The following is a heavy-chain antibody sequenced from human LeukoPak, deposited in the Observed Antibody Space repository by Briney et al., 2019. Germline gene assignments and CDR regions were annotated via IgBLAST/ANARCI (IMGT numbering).Heavy chain of an antibody. CDR2: ISYDGSSK. CDR1: GFTFSSSG. Sequence: GRSLRLSCAASGFTFSSSGMHWVRQAPGKGLEWAAVISYDGSSKYYADSVKGRFTIVRDNSKNTLYLQMNSLRGEDTAVYYCARETARSFDYWGQGTLVTVSS. CDR3: ARETARSFDY. J-gene: IGHJ4*02. V-gene: IGHV3-30*03.